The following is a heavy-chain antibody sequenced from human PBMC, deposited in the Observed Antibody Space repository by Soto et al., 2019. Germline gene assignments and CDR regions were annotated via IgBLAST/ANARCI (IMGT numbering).Heavy chain of an antibody. D-gene: IGHD6-19*01. CDR3: AKCSPRYSSGLKAYYFDY. J-gene: IGHJ4*02. Sequence: EVQLLESGGGLVQPGGSLRLSCAASGFTFNSYAMSWVRQAPGKGLEWVSVISGSGGSTYYADSVKGRFTISRDNSKNTLYPQMNSLRAEDTAVSYCAKCSPRYSSGLKAYYFDYWGQGTLVTVSS. CDR2: ISGSGGST. V-gene: IGHV3-23*01. CDR1: GFTFNSYA.